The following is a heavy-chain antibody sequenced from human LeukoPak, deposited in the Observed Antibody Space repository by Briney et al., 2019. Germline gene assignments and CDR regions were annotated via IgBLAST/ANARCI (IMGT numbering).Heavy chain of an antibody. V-gene: IGHV3-11*03. Sequence: PGGSLRLSCAVSQFTFSDHYMSWIRQAPGKGLEWLSSISSKGDHTNYADSVKGRFTISRDNAKESLFLHMNNLRAEDTAVYFCARGSFSGFAAINVTGVQGAFDIWGQGTVVSVSS. CDR2: ISSKGDHT. D-gene: IGHD5-24*01. CDR3: ARGSFSGFAAINVTGVQGAFDI. J-gene: IGHJ3*02. CDR1: QFTFSDHY.